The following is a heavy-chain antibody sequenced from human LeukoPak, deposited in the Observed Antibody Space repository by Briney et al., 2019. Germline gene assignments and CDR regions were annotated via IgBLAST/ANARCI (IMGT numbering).Heavy chain of an antibody. J-gene: IGHJ4*02. V-gene: IGHV3-7*01. CDR2: IKQDGSAK. Sequence: PGRSLRLSCAASGFTFSSYAMHWVRQPPGRGLEWVADIKQDGSAKYYMDSVKGRFTISRDNAKNSLYLQMNSLRGEDTAVYYCALLVRQPGIDSWGQGALVTVSS. D-gene: IGHD4/OR15-4a*01. CDR3: ALLVRQPGIDS. CDR1: GFTFSSYA.